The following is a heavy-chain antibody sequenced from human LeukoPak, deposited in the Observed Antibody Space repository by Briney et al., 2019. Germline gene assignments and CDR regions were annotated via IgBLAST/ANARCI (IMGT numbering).Heavy chain of an antibody. CDR3: ARYDSWSPTAFDI. V-gene: IGHV1-2*02. D-gene: IGHD3-3*01. Sequence: GASVKVSCKASGYTFTGYYMHWVRQAPGQGLEWMGWINPNSGVTNYAQKFQGRVTMTRDTSISTAYMELSRLRSDDTAVYYCARYDSWSPTAFDIWGQGTMVIVSS. CDR2: INPNSGVT. J-gene: IGHJ3*02. CDR1: GYTFTGYY.